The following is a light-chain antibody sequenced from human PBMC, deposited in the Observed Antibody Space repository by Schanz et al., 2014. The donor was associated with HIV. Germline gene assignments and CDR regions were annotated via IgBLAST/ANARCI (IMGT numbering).Light chain of an antibody. Sequence: DIVMAQSPDSLAVSLGERATINCKSSQSVFYISNNKNYLAWYQQKPGQPPKLLIYWASTRESGVPDRFNGSGSGTDFTLTISSLQAEDVAVYFCQQYYTTPTFGQGTRVEIK. V-gene: IGKV4-1*01. CDR1: QSVFYISNNKNY. CDR3: QQYYTTPT. J-gene: IGKJ1*01. CDR2: WAS.